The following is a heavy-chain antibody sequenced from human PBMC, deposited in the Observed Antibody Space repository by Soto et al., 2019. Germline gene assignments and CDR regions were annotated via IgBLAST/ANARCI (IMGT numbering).Heavy chain of an antibody. J-gene: IGHJ4*02. CDR2: ISSSSSYI. D-gene: IGHD2-2*01. CDR1: GFTFSSYS. CDR3: ARDGGYCSSTSCYYPLGACDY. V-gene: IGHV3-21*01. Sequence: GGSLRLSCAASGFTFSSYSMNWVRQAPGKGLEWVSSISSSSSYIYYADSVKGRFTISRDNAKNSLYLQMNSLRAEDTAVYYCARDGGYCSSTSCYYPLGACDYWGQGTLVTVSS.